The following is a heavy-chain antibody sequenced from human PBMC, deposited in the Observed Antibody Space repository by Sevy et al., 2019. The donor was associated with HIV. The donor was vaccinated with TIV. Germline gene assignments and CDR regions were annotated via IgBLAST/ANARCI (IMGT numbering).Heavy chain of an antibody. Sequence: GGSLRLSCAASGFTYSDYYMSWIRQAPGRGLKWISYISSRGSTIYYADSVKGRFTISRDNAKNSLFLQMNSLRAEDTAVYYCAREGSLRYFDLWGRCTLVTVSS. V-gene: IGHV3-11*01. CDR2: ISSRGSTI. D-gene: IGHD3-10*01. J-gene: IGHJ2*01. CDR1: GFTYSDYY. CDR3: AREGSLRYFDL.